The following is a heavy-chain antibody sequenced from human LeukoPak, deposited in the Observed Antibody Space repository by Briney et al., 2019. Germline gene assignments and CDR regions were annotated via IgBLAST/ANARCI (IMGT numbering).Heavy chain of an antibody. D-gene: IGHD4-17*01. Sequence: GGSLRLSCAASGFTVSSNYMSWVRQAPGKGLEWVSVICSGGSTYYADSVKGRFTISRDNSKNTLYLQMNSLRAEDTAVYYCARASPDDYGDYSAFDIWGQGTMVTVSS. V-gene: IGHV3-53*01. CDR3: ARASPDDYGDYSAFDI. J-gene: IGHJ3*02. CDR1: GFTVSSNY. CDR2: ICSGGST.